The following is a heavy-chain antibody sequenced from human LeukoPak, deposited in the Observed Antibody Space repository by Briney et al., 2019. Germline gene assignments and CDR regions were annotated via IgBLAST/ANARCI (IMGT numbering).Heavy chain of an antibody. CDR1: GGSFSGYY. Sequence: PSETLSLTCAVYGGSFSGYYWSWIRQPPGKGLEWIGEINHSGSTNYNPSLKSRVTISVDTSKNQFSLKLSSVTAADTAVYYCARVIGYSSSWYPPFDYWGQGTLVTVSS. J-gene: IGHJ4*02. D-gene: IGHD6-13*01. CDR2: INHSGST. V-gene: IGHV4-34*01. CDR3: ARVIGYSSSWYPPFDY.